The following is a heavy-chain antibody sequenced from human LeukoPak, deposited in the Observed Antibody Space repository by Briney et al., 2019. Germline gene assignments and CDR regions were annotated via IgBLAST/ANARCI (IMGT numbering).Heavy chain of an antibody. CDR3: ARETDYGGNFVGFDY. J-gene: IGHJ4*02. D-gene: IGHD4-23*01. V-gene: IGHV3-64*01. CDR2: ISSNGGST. CDR1: GFTFSSYA. Sequence: GGSLRLSCAASGFTFSSYAMHWVRQAPGKGLEYVSAISSNGGSTYYANSVKVRFTISRDTSKNTLYLQMGSLRAEDMAVYYCARETDYGGNFVGFDYWGQGTLVTVSS.